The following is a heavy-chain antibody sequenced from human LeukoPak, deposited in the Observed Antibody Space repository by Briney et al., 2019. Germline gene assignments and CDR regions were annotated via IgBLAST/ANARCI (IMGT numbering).Heavy chain of an antibody. CDR3: AREEAIDRDYYDSSGWR. V-gene: IGHV3-48*01. D-gene: IGHD3-22*01. CDR1: GFTFSSYS. CDR2: ISSSSSTI. Sequence: GGSLRLSCAASGFTFSSYSMNWVRQAPGKGLEWVSYISSSSSTIYYADSVKGRFTISRDNAKNSLYLQMNSLRAEDTAVYYCAREEAIDRDYYDSSGWRWGQGTLVTVSS. J-gene: IGHJ4*02.